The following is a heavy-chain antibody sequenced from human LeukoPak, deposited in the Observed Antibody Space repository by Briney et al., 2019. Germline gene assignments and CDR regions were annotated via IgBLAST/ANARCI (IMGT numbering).Heavy chain of an antibody. CDR2: IYYSGST. Sequence: SETLSLTCTVSGGSISSGGYNWSWIRQHPGKGLEWIGYIYYSGSTYYNPSLKSRVTISVDTSENRFSLKLSSVTATDTAVYYCARDCSGGSCYGAFDIWGQGTMVTVSS. V-gene: IGHV4-30-4*08. CDR1: GGSISSGGYN. D-gene: IGHD2-15*01. J-gene: IGHJ3*02. CDR3: ARDCSGGSCYGAFDI.